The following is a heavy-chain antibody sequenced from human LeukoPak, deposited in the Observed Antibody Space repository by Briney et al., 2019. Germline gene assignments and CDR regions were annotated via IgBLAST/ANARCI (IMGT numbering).Heavy chain of an antibody. V-gene: IGHV3-23*01. CDR1: GFSSRNYA. J-gene: IGHJ4*02. CDR2: ITSSGDDT. CDR3: AFDWGFDY. Sequence: GESLRLTCAVSGFSSRNYAMSWVRQAPGKGLEWVSSITSSGDDTFYAASVKGRFTISRDNTWDTVFLHMNSLRADDTAVYYCAFDWGFDYWGQGTLVTVSS. D-gene: IGHD3-16*01.